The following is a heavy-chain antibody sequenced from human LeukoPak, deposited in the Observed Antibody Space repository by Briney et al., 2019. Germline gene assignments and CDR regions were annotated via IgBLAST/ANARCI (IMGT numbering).Heavy chain of an antibody. V-gene: IGHV3-23*01. CDR2: ISGSGGST. J-gene: IGHJ4*02. CDR1: RFTFSSYA. D-gene: IGHD3-22*01. CDR3: AKDTYYDSSGYYDDY. Sequence: PGGSLRLSCAASRFTFSSYAMSWVRQAPGKGLEWVSAISGSGGSTYYADSVKGRFTISRDNSKNTLYLQMNSLRAEDTAVYYCAKDTYYDSSGYYDDYWGQGTLVTVSS.